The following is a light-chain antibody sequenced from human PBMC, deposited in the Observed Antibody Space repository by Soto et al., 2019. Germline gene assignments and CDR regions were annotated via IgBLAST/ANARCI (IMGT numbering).Light chain of an antibody. V-gene: IGKV3-20*01. CDR2: GAS. J-gene: IGKJ1*01. CDR1: QSLSSSY. CDR3: QQYGFSRRT. Sequence: EVVLAQSPGTLSVSPGERATLSCRASQSLSSSYLAWYQQKPGQAPRLLIYGASRRATGIPARFNGSGSRTDFTLTISRLETEDFAVYYCQQYGFSRRTFGQGTKGEIK.